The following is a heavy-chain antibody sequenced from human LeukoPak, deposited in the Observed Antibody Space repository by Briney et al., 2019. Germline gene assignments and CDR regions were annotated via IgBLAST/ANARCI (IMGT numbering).Heavy chain of an antibody. CDR1: GGSISTSNYY. CDR3: ARHSLLFERKYNWFDP. Sequence: SETLSLTCTVSGGSISTSNYYWGWIRQPPGKGLEWIGNIFYSGSTYYSPSLKSRVTISLDTSRNQFSLKLSSVTAADTAVYYCARHSLLFERKYNWFDPWGQGTLVTVSS. J-gene: IGHJ5*02. CDR2: IFYSGST. D-gene: IGHD2-21*01. V-gene: IGHV4-39*01.